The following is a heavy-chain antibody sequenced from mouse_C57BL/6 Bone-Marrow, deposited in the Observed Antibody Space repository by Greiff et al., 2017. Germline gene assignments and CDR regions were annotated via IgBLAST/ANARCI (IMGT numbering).Heavy chain of an antibody. V-gene: IGHV5-4*01. D-gene: IGHD2-5*01. CDR3: AKDYSNYPWFAY. J-gene: IGHJ3*01. CDR1: GFTFSSYA. CDR2: ISDGGSYT. Sequence: EVHLVESGGGLVKPGGSLKLSCAASGFTFSSYAMSWVRQTPDKRLEWVATISDGGSYTYYPDNVKGRFTISRDNAKNNLYLQMSHLKSEDTAMYYCAKDYSNYPWFAYWGQGTLVTVSA.